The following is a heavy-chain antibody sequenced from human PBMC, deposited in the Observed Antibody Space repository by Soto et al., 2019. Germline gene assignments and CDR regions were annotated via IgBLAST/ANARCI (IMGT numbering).Heavy chain of an antibody. Sequence: ASEKVSCKASGYTFTSSGISWVRQAPGQGPEWMGWISTYNGNTNYAQNLQGRVTMTTDTSTSTAYMELRGLRSDDTAVYYCARTAAGYFDYWGQGTLVTVSS. CDR1: GYTFTSSG. D-gene: IGHD6-13*01. J-gene: IGHJ4*02. CDR2: ISTYNGNT. V-gene: IGHV1-18*01. CDR3: ARTAAGYFDY.